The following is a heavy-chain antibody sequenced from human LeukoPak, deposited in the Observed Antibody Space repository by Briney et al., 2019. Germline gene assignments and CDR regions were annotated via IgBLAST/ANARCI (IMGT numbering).Heavy chain of an antibody. D-gene: IGHD4-17*01. V-gene: IGHV1-18*01. CDR2: ISGYNGKT. Sequence: AASVKVSCKASGYTFTSYGNSYGISWVRQAPGQGLEWMGWISGYNGKTNYAQKFQDRVTMTIDTSTSTAYMELRSLRSDDTAVYYCARPLYGDYGIDAFDIWGQGTMVTVSS. J-gene: IGHJ3*02. CDR3: ARPLYGDYGIDAFDI. CDR1: GYTFTSYGNSYG.